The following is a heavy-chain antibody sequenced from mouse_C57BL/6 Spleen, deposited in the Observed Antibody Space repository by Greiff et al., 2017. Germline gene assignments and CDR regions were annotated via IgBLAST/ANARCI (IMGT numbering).Heavy chain of an antibody. CDR1: GYTFTGYW. J-gene: IGHJ3*01. D-gene: IGHD1-1*01. CDR2: FDPNSGGT. Sequence: QVQLQQPGAELVKPGASVKLSCKASGYTFTGYWMHWVKQRPGRGLEWIGRFDPNSGGTKYNEKFKSKATLTVDKPSSTAYMQLSSLTSEDSAGDYCARSITTPVAGFAYWGQGTLVTVSA. V-gene: IGHV1-72*01. CDR3: ARSITTPVAGFAY.